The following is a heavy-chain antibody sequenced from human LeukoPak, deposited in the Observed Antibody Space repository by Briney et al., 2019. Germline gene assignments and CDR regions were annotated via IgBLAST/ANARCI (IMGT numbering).Heavy chain of an antibody. D-gene: IGHD2-21*02. Sequence: SETLSLTCTVSGGSISSSSYYWGWIRQPPGKGLEWIGRVYSSGSTNYNPSLKSRVSISVDTSKNQFSLRLSSVTAADTAVYYCARGGYCGGDCYFYYWGQGTLVTVSS. CDR3: ARGGYCGGDCYFYY. V-gene: IGHV4-39*07. J-gene: IGHJ4*02. CDR1: GGSISSSSYY. CDR2: VYSSGST.